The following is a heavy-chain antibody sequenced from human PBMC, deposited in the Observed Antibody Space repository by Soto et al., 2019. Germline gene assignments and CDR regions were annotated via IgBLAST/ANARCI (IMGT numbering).Heavy chain of an antibody. CDR2: IWYDGSNK. CDR3: ARGARFITGTTRWFDP. CDR1: GFTFSSYV. Sequence: GGSLRLSCAASGFTFSSYVMHWVRQAPGKGLEWVAVIWYDGSNKYYADSVKGRFTISRDNSKNTLYLQMNSLRSEDTAVYYCARGARFITGTTRWFDPWGQGTLVTVSS. D-gene: IGHD1-20*01. V-gene: IGHV3-33*01. J-gene: IGHJ5*02.